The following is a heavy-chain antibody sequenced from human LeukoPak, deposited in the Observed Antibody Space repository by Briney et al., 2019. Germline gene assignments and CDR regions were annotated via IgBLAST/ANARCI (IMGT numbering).Heavy chain of an antibody. D-gene: IGHD6-19*01. Sequence: GASLKISFKGSGYSFTSYWIGWVRQMPGKGLEWMGIIYPGDSDTRYSPSFQGQVTISADKSISTAYLQWSSLKASDTAMYYCAILAVAGNDYFDYWGQGTLVTVSS. CDR1: GYSFTSYW. CDR2: IYPGDSDT. J-gene: IGHJ4*02. V-gene: IGHV5-51*01. CDR3: AILAVAGNDYFDY.